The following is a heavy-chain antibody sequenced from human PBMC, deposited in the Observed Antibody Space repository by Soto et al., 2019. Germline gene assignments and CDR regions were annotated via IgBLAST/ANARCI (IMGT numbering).Heavy chain of an antibody. Sequence: GGSLRLSCAASGFTFSSYAMSWVRQAPGKGLEWVSAISGSGGSTYYADSVKGRFTISRDNSKNTLYLQMNSLRAEDTAVYYCAKGLYSNYYYYYGMDVWGQGTMVTVSS. CDR1: GFTFSSYA. D-gene: IGHD4-4*01. CDR3: AKGLYSNYYYYYGMDV. J-gene: IGHJ6*02. V-gene: IGHV3-23*01. CDR2: ISGSGGST.